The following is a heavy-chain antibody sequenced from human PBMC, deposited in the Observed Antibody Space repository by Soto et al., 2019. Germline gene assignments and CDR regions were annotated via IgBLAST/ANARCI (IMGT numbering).Heavy chain of an antibody. J-gene: IGHJ3*02. CDR2: IWYNGSKK. CDR1: GFTFSGFG. CDR3: ARSRGGSYGGNSAHFDI. D-gene: IGHD4-17*01. Sequence: QVQLVESGGGVVQPGTSLRLSWEASGFTFSGFGMHWVRRAPGKGLEWVAVIWYNGSKKYYADCVKGRFTISRDNSKNALYLQVNSMRAEDTAVYYCARSRGGSYGGNSAHFDIWGQGTLVTVSS. V-gene: IGHV3-33*01.